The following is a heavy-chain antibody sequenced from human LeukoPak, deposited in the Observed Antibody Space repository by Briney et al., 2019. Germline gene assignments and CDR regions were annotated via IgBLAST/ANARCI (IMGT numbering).Heavy chain of an antibody. V-gene: IGHV4-38-2*02. D-gene: IGHD3-10*01. Sequence: SETLSLTCSVSGYSISSGYFWGWIRQPPGKGPEWIATTRHSGATYYNPSLKSRVTLSVDTSKNQVSLKVTSVTAADTAVYYCTREVRGSTFPDYWGQGTLVTVSS. CDR1: GYSISSGYF. J-gene: IGHJ4*02. CDR3: TREVRGSTFPDY. CDR2: TRHSGAT.